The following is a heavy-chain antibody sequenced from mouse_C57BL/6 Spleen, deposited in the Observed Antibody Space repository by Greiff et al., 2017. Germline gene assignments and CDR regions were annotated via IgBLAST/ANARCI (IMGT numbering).Heavy chain of an antibody. CDR2: IDPENGDT. Sequence: VHVKQSGAELVRPGASVKLSCTASGFNIKDDYMHWVKQRPEQGLEWIGWIDPENGDTEYASKFQGKATITADTSSNTAYLQLSSLTSEDTAVYYCTTHNYYGSSSFAYWGQGTLVTVSA. CDR3: TTHNYYGSSSFAY. D-gene: IGHD1-1*01. CDR1: GFNIKDDY. J-gene: IGHJ3*01. V-gene: IGHV14-4*01.